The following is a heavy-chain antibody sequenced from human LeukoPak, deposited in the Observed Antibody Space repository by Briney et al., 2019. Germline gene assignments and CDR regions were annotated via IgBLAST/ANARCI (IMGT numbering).Heavy chain of an antibody. D-gene: IGHD6-19*01. CDR3: ARVNGQWLVPIDY. V-gene: IGHV3-74*01. CDR2: INSDGSNT. Sequence: GGSLRLSCAASGFTFNNYWMHWVRQAPGKGLVWVSHINSDGSNTNYAVSVKGRFTISRDNAKNTLYLQMNSLRAEDTAVYYCARVNGQWLVPIDYWGQGTLVTVSS. CDR1: GFTFNNYW. J-gene: IGHJ4*02.